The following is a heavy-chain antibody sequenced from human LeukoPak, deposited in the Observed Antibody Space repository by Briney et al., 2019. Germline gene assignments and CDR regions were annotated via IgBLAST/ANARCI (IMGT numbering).Heavy chain of an antibody. V-gene: IGHV3-48*03. Sequence: PGGSLRLSCAAPGFTFSSYEMNWGRPAPGKGVEGVFYISSSGSTIYYADSVKGRFTISRDNAKNSLYLQMNSLRAEDTAVYYCARDYPWGRKNYGRFDDYWGQGTLVTVSS. D-gene: IGHD1-7*01. J-gene: IGHJ4*02. CDR1: GFTFSSYE. CDR2: ISSSGSTI. CDR3: ARDYPWGRKNYGRFDDY.